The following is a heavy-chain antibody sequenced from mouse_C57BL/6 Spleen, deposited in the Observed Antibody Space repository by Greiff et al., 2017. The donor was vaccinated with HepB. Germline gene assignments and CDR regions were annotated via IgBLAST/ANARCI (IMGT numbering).Heavy chain of an antibody. CDR1: GYTFTSYW. CDR2: IDPSDSYT. V-gene: IGHV1-69*01. CDR3: ARGRNFDY. J-gene: IGHJ2*01. Sequence: VQLQQPGAELVMPGASVKLSCKASGYTFTSYWVHWVKQRPGQGLEWIGEIDPSDSYTNYNQKFKGKSTLTVDQSSSTAYMQLSSLTSEDSAVYYCARGRNFDYWGQGTTLTVSS.